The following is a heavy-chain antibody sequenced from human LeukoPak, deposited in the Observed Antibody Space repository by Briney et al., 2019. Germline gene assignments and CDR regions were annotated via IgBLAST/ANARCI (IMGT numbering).Heavy chain of an antibody. CDR1: GGSISSSSYY. CDR3: ARGFPYYYDSSGYHLYYFDY. D-gene: IGHD3-22*01. CDR2: IYYSGST. V-gene: IGHV4-39*01. J-gene: IGHJ4*02. Sequence: SETLSLTCTVSGGSISSSSYYWGWIRQPPGKGLEWIGRIYYSGSTYYNPSLKSRVTISVDTSKNQFSLKLSSVTAADTAVYYCARGFPYYYDSSGYHLYYFDYWGQGTLVTVSS.